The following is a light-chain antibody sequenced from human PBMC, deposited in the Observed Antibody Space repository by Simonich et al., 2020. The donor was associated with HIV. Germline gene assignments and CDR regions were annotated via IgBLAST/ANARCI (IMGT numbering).Light chain of an antibody. CDR2: AAS. J-gene: IGKJ2*01. Sequence: DIQMTQFPSSLSASVGDRVTITCRASQSIRSYLNWYQQKPGKAPKLLIYAASSSQSGVPSRFSGSGSGTDFTLTISSMQSEDFAVYYCQQRFNWPPYTFGQGTKLEI. CDR1: QSIRSY. CDR3: QQRFNWPPYT. V-gene: IGKV1-39*01.